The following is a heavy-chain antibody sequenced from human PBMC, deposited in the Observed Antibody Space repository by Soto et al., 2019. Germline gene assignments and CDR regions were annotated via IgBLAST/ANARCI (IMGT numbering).Heavy chain of an antibody. CDR3: ATERGSYFDAFEH. D-gene: IGHD1-26*01. Sequence: VQLVESGGGLVQPGGSLTLSCVASGISLSDFWMSWVRQAPGKGLEWVANIRQDGSDKNYVDSVKGRFTVSRDSAKNSVYLHMTNLRAEDTAMYFCATERGSYFDAFEHRGQGTMVSVSS. CDR1: GISLSDFW. J-gene: IGHJ3*01. V-gene: IGHV3-7*03. CDR2: IRQDGSDK.